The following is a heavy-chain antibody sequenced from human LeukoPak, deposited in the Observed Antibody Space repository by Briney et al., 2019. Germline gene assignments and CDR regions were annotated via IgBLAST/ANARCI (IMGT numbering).Heavy chain of an antibody. Sequence: PSETLSLTCTVSGGSISSRSYYWGWIRQPPGKGLEWIGSIYFSGSTFYNPTLKIRVTISVDASKNQFSLKLRSVTAADSAVYYCARHRSTMGSAGIVDYWGQGTLVTVSS. D-gene: IGHD6-13*01. CDR1: GGSISSRSYY. V-gene: IGHV4-39*01. CDR3: ARHRSTMGSAGIVDY. J-gene: IGHJ4*01. CDR2: IYFSGST.